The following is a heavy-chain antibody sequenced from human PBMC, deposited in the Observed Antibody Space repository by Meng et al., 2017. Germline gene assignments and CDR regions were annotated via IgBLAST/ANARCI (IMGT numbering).Heavy chain of an antibody. D-gene: IGHD3-10*01. CDR1: GGSFSGYY. CDR3: ARVPGGIGAADY. CDR2: INHSGST. J-gene: IGHJ4*02. V-gene: IGHV4-34*01. Sequence: QGQLPQWGAGLFKPSETLSLPCAVYGGSFSGYYWSSIRQPPGKGLEWIGEINHSGSTNYNPSLKSRVTISVDTSKNQFSLKLSSVTAADTAVYYCARVPGGIGAADYWGQGTLVTVSS.